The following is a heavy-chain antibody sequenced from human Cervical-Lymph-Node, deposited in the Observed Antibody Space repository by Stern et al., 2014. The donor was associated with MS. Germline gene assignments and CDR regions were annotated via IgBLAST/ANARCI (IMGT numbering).Heavy chain of an antibody. CDR1: GDSISSYTHY. D-gene: IGHD2-8*02. CDR3: AKHACTGAACPFDP. V-gene: IGHV4-39*01. Sequence: QLQLQESGPGLVKPSETLSLTCAVSGDSISSYTHYWAWIRQPPGKGLEWIGSVYYSGATYYNPSLKSPVTISVHTSKNHFALGLNSVPAADTAVYYCAKHACTGAACPFDPWGQGTLVTVSS. CDR2: VYYSGAT. J-gene: IGHJ5*02.